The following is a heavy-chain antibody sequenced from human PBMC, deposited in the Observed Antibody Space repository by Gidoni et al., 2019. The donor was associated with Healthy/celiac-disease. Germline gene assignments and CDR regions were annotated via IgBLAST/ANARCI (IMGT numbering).Heavy chain of an antibody. CDR3: ATETDYYYYYGMDV. V-gene: IGHV4-34*01. Sequence: QVQLQQWGAGLLKPSETLSLTCAVYGGSFSGYYWSWIRQPPGKGLEWIGEINHSGSTNYNPSLKSRVTISVDTSKNQFSLKLSSVTAADTAVYYCATETDYYYYYGMDVWGQGTTVTVSS. CDR1: GGSFSGYY. CDR2: INHSGST. J-gene: IGHJ6*02. D-gene: IGHD2-21*02.